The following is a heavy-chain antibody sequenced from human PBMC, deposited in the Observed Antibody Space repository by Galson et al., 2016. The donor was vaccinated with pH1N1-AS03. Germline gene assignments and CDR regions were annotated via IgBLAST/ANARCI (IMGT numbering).Heavy chain of an antibody. V-gene: IGHV3-66*04. D-gene: IGHD1-7*01. Sequence: SLRLSCAASGFTVSSKYMSWVRQAPGKGLEWVSVIYSGSTTYYADSVKGRFTISRDNSKNTLYLQMYSLRAEDTAVYYCARHPRVHWNYGEPFDYWGQGTLVTVTS. J-gene: IGHJ4*02. CDR3: ARHPRVHWNYGEPFDY. CDR1: GFTVSSKY. CDR2: IYSGSTT.